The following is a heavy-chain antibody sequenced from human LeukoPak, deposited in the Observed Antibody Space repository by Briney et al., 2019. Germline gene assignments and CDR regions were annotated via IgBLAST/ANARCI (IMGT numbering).Heavy chain of an antibody. J-gene: IGHJ6*02. CDR2: INSDGSST. CDR1: GFIFNTYW. V-gene: IGHV3-74*01. CDR3: ATSMVRGLMPYYYYAMDV. Sequence: PGGSLRLSCAASGFIFNTYWMHWVRQVPGKGLVWVSFINSDGSSTNYADSVKGRFTISRDNAKNTLYLQMNSLRAEDTAVFYCATSMVRGLMPYYYYAMDVWGQGTTVTVSS. D-gene: IGHD3-10*01.